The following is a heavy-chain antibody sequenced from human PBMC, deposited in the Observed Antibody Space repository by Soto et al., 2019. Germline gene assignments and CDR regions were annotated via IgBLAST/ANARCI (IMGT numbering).Heavy chain of an antibody. CDR2: INVGNGNT. J-gene: IGHJ4*02. CDR3: ATPQDYDGCLDS. Sequence: QVQFVQCGAEVKKPGASVKVSCKTPGYPFSRYNIHWVRQAPGQRLEWMGWINVGNGNTRYSQKFQGRLTLTRDTPGNTAYLELNSLISEDTAVYYCATPQDYDGCLDSWGQGTLVTVSS. D-gene: IGHD3-22*01. CDR1: GYPFSRYN. V-gene: IGHV1-3*01.